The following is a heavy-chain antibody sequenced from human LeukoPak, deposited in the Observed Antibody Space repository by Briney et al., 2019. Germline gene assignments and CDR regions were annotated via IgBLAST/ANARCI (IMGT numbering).Heavy chain of an antibody. J-gene: IGHJ4*02. Sequence: SETLSLTCTVSGGSIYSYYWSWIRQPPGKGLEWIGYVYYSGSTNYNPSLKSRVTISVDTSKNQFSLKSNSVNAADTAVYYCARSGTAAGRRDYWGQGTLVTVSS. V-gene: IGHV4-59*01. D-gene: IGHD6-13*01. CDR3: ARSGTAAGRRDY. CDR2: VYYSGST. CDR1: GGSIYSYY.